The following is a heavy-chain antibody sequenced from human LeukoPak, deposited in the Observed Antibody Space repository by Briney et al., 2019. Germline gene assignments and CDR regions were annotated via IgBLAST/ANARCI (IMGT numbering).Heavy chain of an antibody. D-gene: IGHD3-3*01. CDR2: ISDSGGSA. CDR1: GFTFSSYA. V-gene: IGHV3-23*01. Sequence: GGSLRLSCAASGFTFSSYAMSWVRQAPGKGLEWVSAISDSGGSADYADSVKGRFTISRDNSKITLSLQMNSLRAEDTAVYYCAKIFGVVPLGFDYWGQGTLVTVSS. J-gene: IGHJ4*02. CDR3: AKIFGVVPLGFDY.